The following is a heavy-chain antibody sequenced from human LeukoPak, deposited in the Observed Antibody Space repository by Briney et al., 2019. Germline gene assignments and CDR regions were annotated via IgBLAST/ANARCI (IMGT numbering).Heavy chain of an antibody. J-gene: IGHJ6*03. CDR1: GYTFTSYD. Sequence: GASVKVSCKASGYTFTSYDINWVRQATGQGLEWMGWMNPNSGNTGYAQKFQGRVTITRNTSISTAYMELSSLRSEDTAVYYCARGLAYCGGDCYFYWYYMDVWGKGTTVTVSS. CDR3: ARGLAYCGGDCYFYWYYMDV. D-gene: IGHD2-21*02. V-gene: IGHV1-8*03. CDR2: MNPNSGNT.